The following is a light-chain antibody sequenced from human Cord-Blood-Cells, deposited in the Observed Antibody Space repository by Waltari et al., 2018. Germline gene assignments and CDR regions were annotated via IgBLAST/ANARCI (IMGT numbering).Light chain of an antibody. CDR3: RSYAGSSTYVV. CDR2: EGS. Sequence: QSALTQPASVSGSPGQSITISCTGTSSDVGSYKLVSWYQQHPGKAPKLMIYEGSKRPSGVSKRFSGSKSGNTASLTISGLQAEDEADYYCRSYAGSSTYVVFGGGTKLTVL. J-gene: IGLJ2*01. V-gene: IGLV2-23*01. CDR1: SSDVGSYKL.